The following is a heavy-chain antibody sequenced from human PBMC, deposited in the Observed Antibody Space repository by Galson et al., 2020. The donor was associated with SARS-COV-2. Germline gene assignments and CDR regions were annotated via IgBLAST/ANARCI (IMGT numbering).Heavy chain of an antibody. D-gene: IGHD6-13*01. V-gene: IGHV3-48*03. J-gene: IGHJ3*01. Sequence: GGSLRLSCAASGFIFTTYAMNWVRQAPGKGLEWVSYISDSGTNIYYADSVKGRFTISRDNTKNSVYLQMTSVRAGDTAVYYCASPYLAAASFFGALDLWGRGTMVTVSS. CDR1: GFIFTTYA. CDR3: ASPYLAAASFFGALDL. CDR2: ISDSGTNI.